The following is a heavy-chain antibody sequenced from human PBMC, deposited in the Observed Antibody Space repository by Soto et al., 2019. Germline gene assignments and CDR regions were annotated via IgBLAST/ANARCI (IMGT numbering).Heavy chain of an antibody. CDR3: ARVPIDTYMIYWSDP. J-gene: IGHJ5*02. Sequence: TSETLSLSCSVSGDSVSSDTYFWTWIRQPPGKGLEWIAYISYTGDTNYNPSLKSRVTISVDTSRNQFSLTLTSVTAAETAVYYCARVPIDTYMIYWSDPWGQGTLVTVSS. D-gene: IGHD3-16*01. CDR1: GDSVSSDTYF. CDR2: ISYTGDT. V-gene: IGHV4-61*01.